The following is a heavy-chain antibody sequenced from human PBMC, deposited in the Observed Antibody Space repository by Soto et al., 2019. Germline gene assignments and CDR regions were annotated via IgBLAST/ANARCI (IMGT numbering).Heavy chain of an antibody. V-gene: IGHV1-3*01. CDR1: GYTFTSYA. D-gene: IGHD2-21*02. J-gene: IGHJ6*02. CDR2: INAGNGNT. CDR3: ARERSPFCGGDCLYPGYYYSYGMDV. Sequence: ASVKVSCKASGYTFTSYAMHWVRQAPGQRLEWMGWINAGNGNTKYSQKFQGRVTITRDTSASTAYMELSSLRSEDTAVYYCARERSPFCGGDCLYPGYYYSYGMDVGGQGTTVTVSS.